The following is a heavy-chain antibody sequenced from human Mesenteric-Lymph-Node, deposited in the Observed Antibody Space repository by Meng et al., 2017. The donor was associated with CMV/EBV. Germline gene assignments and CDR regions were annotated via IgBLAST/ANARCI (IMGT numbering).Heavy chain of an antibody. D-gene: IGHD5-12*01. CDR1: GFTFSSYS. Sequence: GGSLRLSCAASGFTFSSYSMNWVRQAPGKGLEWVSSISSSSSYMYYADSVKGRFTISRDNAKNSLYLQMNSLRIEDTALYYCVKDRGYRKYYYYYGMDVWGQGTTVTVSS. CDR3: VKDRGYRKYYYYYGMDV. CDR2: ISSSSSYM. J-gene: IGHJ6*02. V-gene: IGHV3-21*04.